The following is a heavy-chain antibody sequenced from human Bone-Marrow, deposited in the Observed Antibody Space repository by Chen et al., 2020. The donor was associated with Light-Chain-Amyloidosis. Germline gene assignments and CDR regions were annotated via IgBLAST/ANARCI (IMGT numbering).Heavy chain of an antibody. Sequence: VKKPGESLKISCKGSGYTFPNYWIGWVRQMPGKGLEWMGVIYPDDSDARYCPSFEGQVTISADKSITTAYLQWRSLKASDTAMYYCARRRDGYNFDYWGQGTLVTVSS. V-gene: IGHV5-51*01. J-gene: IGHJ4*02. D-gene: IGHD5-12*01. CDR3: ARRRDGYNFDY. CDR2: IYPDDSDA. CDR1: GYTFPNYW.